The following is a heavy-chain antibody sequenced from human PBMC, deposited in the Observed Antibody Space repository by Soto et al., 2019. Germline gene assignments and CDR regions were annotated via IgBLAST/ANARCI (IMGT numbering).Heavy chain of an antibody. CDR3: ARVDHYPSPWFDP. J-gene: IGHJ5*02. CDR1: GGTFSSYG. CDR2: IIPIFGTA. V-gene: IGHV1-69*13. Sequence: VKVSSKASGGTFSSYGISWVRQAPGQGLEWMGGIIPIFGTANYAQKFQGRVTITADESTSTAYMELSSLRSEDTAVYYGARVDHYPSPWFDPWGQGTLVTVSS. D-gene: IGHD1-26*01.